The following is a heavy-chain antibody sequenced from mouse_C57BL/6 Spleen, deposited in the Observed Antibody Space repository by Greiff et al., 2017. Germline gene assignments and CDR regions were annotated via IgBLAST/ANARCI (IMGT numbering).Heavy chain of an antibody. Sequence: QVQLKESGAELVRPGSSVKLSCKASGYTFTSYWMHWVKQRPIQGLEWIGNIDPSDSETHYNQKFKDKATLTVDKSSSTAYMQLSSLTSEDSAVYYCASSYDGYYVPFAYWGQGTLVTVSA. J-gene: IGHJ3*01. CDR2: IDPSDSET. V-gene: IGHV1-52*01. CDR1: GYTFTSYW. CDR3: ASSYDGYYVPFAY. D-gene: IGHD2-3*01.